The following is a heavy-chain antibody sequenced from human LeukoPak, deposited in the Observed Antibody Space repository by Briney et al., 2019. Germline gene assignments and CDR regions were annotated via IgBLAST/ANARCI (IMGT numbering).Heavy chain of an antibody. Sequence: GGSLRLSCAASGFTFSDSYMSWIRQAPGKGLEWVSAISGSGGSTYYADSVKGRFTISRDNSKNTLYLQMNSLRAEDTAVYYCAKVVYYDSSGYYYFDYWGQGTLVTVSS. CDR1: GFTFSDSY. D-gene: IGHD3-22*01. CDR3: AKVVYYDSSGYYYFDY. CDR2: ISGSGGST. V-gene: IGHV3-23*01. J-gene: IGHJ4*02.